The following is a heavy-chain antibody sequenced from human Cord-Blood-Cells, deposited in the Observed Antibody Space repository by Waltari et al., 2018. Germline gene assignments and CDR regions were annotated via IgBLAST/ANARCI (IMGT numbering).Heavy chain of an antibody. CDR3: ARTPDWGSFAFDI. V-gene: IGHV4-31*03. Sequence: QVQLQESGPGLVKPSQTLSLTCTVSGGSISSGGYYWSWTRQHPGKGLEWLGYIYYRGSTYYNPSLKSRVTISVDTSKNQFSLKLSSVTAADTAVYYCARTPDWGSFAFDIWGQGTMVTVSS. CDR2: IYYRGST. CDR1: GGSISSGGYY. D-gene: IGHD7-27*01. J-gene: IGHJ3*02.